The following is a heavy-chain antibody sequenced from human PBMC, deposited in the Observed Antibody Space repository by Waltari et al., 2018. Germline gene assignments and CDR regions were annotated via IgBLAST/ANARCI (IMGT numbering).Heavy chain of an antibody. J-gene: IGHJ4*02. CDR1: GFTFFNYE. D-gene: IGHD1-26*01. V-gene: IGHV3-48*03. Sequence: VQLVESGGDVLHPGGSLRLTCETSGFTFFNYEMNWVRQAPGKGLEWIAYISNTGTRTFYSDSVRGRFTISRDDAKNSVFLQMNDLRVDDSGLYYCTRGLVGAPGWGQGTLVTVSS. CDR2: ISNTGTRT. CDR3: TRGLVGAPG.